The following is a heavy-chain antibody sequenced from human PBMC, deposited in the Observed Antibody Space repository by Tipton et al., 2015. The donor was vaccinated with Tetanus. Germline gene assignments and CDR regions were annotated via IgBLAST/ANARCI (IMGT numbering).Heavy chain of an antibody. CDR2: ISSSSSTI. D-gene: IGHD6-13*01. CDR1: GFTFSSYS. J-gene: IGHJ4*02. Sequence: SLRLSCAASGFTFSSYSMNWVRQAPGKGLEWVSYISSSSSTIYYADSVKGRFTISRDNSKNTLYLQMNSLRAEDTAVYYCAKEGGGAALYYFDYWGQGTLVTVSS. CDR3: AKEGGGAALYYFDY. V-gene: IGHV3-48*01.